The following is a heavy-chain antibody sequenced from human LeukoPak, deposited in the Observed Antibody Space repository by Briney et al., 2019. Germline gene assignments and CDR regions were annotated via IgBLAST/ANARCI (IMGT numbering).Heavy chain of an antibody. Sequence: GASVKVSCKASGYTFTSYGISWVRQAPGQGLEWMGWISAYNGHTNYAQKFQGRVIMTTDTSTSTAYMDLRSLRSDDTAVYYCARGGRWELPRPYAFDIWGQGTMVTVSS. J-gene: IGHJ3*02. CDR3: ARGGRWELPRPYAFDI. CDR1: GYTFTSYG. D-gene: IGHD1-26*01. CDR2: ISAYNGHT. V-gene: IGHV1-18*01.